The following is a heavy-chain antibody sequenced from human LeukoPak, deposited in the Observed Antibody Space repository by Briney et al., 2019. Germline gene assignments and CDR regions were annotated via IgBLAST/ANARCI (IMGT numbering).Heavy chain of an antibody. CDR2: INTNTGNP. V-gene: IGHV7-4-1*02. J-gene: IGHJ4*02. Sequence: ASVKDSCKASGYTFHNYAMHWVRQAPAQGPEWMGWINTNTGNPTYAQGFTGRFVFSVEASVSTAYLQISSLKAEDTAVYYCATSPGIAAPSGYYFDHGGQGTLVTVSS. D-gene: IGHD6-13*01. CDR1: GYTFHNYA. CDR3: ATSPGIAAPSGYYFDH.